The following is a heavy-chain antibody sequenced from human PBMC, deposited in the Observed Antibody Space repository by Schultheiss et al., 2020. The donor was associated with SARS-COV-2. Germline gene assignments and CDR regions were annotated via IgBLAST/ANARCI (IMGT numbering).Heavy chain of an antibody. CDR2: IRSKAYGGTT. Sequence: GGSLRLSCTASGFTFGDYAMSWVRQAPGKGLEWVGFIRSKAYGGTTEYAASVKGRFTISRDNAKNSLYLQMNSLRAEDTALYYCAKDILTTAYYYYGMDVWGQGTTVTVSS. CDR1: GFTFGDYA. V-gene: IGHV3-49*04. CDR3: AKDILTTAYYYYGMDV. J-gene: IGHJ6*02. D-gene: IGHD4-17*01.